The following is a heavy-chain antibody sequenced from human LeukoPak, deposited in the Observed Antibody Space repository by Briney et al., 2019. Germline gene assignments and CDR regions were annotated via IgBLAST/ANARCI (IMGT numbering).Heavy chain of an antibody. V-gene: IGHV3-33*01. J-gene: IGHJ4*02. D-gene: IGHD3-10*01. CDR3: ARLGSQHYFDY. CDR2: IWNDGTNK. CDR1: GFIFSRYG. Sequence: GGSLRLSCAASGFIFSRYGMHWVRQAPGKGLERVAVIWNDGTNKKYADSVQGRFTISRDNSKNTLDLQMNSLRAEDTAVYYCARLGSQHYFDYWGQGTLVTVSS.